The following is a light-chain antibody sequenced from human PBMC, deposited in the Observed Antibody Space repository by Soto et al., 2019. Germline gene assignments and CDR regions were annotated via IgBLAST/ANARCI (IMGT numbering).Light chain of an antibody. CDR2: EVR. CDR1: RSDVGGYNY. J-gene: IGLJ3*02. CDR3: SSYTTSSTLV. V-gene: IGLV2-14*01. Sequence: QSVLTQPASVSGSLGQSITISCTGTRSDVGGYNYVSWYQHHPGKAPKLMISEVRSRPSGVPNRFFGSKSGNTASLTISGLQAEDEADYYCSSYTTSSTLVFGGGTKLTVL.